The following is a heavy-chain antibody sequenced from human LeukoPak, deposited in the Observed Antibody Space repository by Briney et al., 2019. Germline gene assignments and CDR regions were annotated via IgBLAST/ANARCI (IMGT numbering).Heavy chain of an antibody. CDR2: VSPSGDIT. CDR1: GFTFSNHG. D-gene: IGHD3-10*01. Sequence: GGTLRLSCAASGFTFSNHGMNWVRQAPGKGLEWVSGVSPSGDITYYADSVKGRFTISRDNSKNTVYLEVISLTAEDTAVYYCAKDDAWLRFGEWSQGTLVTVSS. J-gene: IGHJ4*02. CDR3: AKDDAWLRFGE. V-gene: IGHV3-23*01.